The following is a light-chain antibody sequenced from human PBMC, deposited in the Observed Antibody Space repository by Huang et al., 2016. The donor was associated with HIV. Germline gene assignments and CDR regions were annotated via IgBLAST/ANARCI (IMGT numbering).Light chain of an antibody. CDR2: AAS. CDR1: QSVASPF. CDR3: HQYAASPGT. J-gene: IGKJ2*01. Sequence: EIVLTQSPGTLSLSPGERATLSCRASQSVASPFLAWYQQRPGQAPRLLSYAASTRATGIPDRFSGSGSGTDFSLTISRLEPEDFEVYYCHQYAASPGTFGQGTKLEI. V-gene: IGKV3-20*01.